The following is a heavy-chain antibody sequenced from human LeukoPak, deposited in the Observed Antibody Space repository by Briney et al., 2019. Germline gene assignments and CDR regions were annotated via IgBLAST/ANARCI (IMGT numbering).Heavy chain of an antibody. V-gene: IGHV1-18*01. J-gene: IGHJ5*02. D-gene: IGHD3-3*01. CDR1: GYTFTSYG. Sequence: ASVKVSCKASGYTFTSYGISCVRQAPGQGLEWMGWISAYNGNTNYAQKLQGRVTMTTDTSTSTAYMELRSLRSDDTAVYYCARDNPAYYDFWSGYYRASWFDPWGQGTLVTVSS. CDR3: ARDNPAYYDFWSGYYRASWFDP. CDR2: ISAYNGNT.